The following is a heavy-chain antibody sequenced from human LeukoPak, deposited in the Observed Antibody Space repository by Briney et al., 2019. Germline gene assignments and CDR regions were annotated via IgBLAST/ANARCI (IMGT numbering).Heavy chain of an antibody. CDR2: INPNSGGT. V-gene: IGHV1-2*02. CDR3: ARDFQALLWFGEYWFDP. J-gene: IGHJ5*02. CDR1: GYTFTGYY. D-gene: IGHD3-10*01. Sequence: ASVKVSCKASGYTFTGYYMHWVRQAPGQGLEWMGWINPNSGGTNYAQKFQGRVTMTRDTSISTAYMELSRLRSDDTAVYYCARDFQALLWFGEYWFDPWGQGTLVTVSS.